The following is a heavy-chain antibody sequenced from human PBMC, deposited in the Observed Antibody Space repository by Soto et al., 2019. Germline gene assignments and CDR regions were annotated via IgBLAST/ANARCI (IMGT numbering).Heavy chain of an antibody. CDR3: ARRHAGTPDY. Sequence: PSETLSLTCTVSGGSISSYYWSWIRQPPGKGLEWIGYIYYSGSTNYNPSLKSRVTISVDTSKNQFSLKLSSVTAADTAVYYCARRHAGTPDYWGPGTLVTLSS. J-gene: IGHJ4*02. CDR2: IYYSGST. V-gene: IGHV4-59*08. D-gene: IGHD6-13*01. CDR1: GGSISSYY.